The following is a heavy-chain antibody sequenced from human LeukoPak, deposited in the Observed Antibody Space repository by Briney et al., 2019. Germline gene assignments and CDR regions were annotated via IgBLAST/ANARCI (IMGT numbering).Heavy chain of an antibody. D-gene: IGHD5-18*01. CDR1: GGSTSSGDYY. Sequence: SQTLSLTCTVSGGSTSSGDYYWSWIRQPPGKGLEWIGYILFSESTYYNPSLKSRVTISIDTSKNQFSLKLNSVTASDTAMNYCARSVVGYDNFDYWGQGTLVTVSS. V-gene: IGHV4-30-4*08. J-gene: IGHJ4*02. CDR2: ILFSEST. CDR3: ARSVVGYDNFDY.